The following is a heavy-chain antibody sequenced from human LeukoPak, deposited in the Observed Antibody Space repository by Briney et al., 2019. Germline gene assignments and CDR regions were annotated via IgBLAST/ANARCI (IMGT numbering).Heavy chain of an antibody. V-gene: IGHV5-51*01. CDR2: IYPGDSDT. D-gene: IGHD3-10*01. J-gene: IGHJ4*02. CDR3: AASTYGSGSYVGFDS. CDR1: GYRFTSYW. Sequence: GESLKISCRGSGYRFTSYWIAWVRQMPGKGLEWMGLIYPGDSDTRYSPSFQGQVTISADKSISTAYLQWSSLKASDTAMYYCAASTYGSGSYVGFDSWGQGTLVTVSS.